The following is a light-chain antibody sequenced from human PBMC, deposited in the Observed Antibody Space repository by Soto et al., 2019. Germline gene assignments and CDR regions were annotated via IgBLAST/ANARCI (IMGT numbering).Light chain of an antibody. V-gene: IGLV2-14*01. CDR2: EVS. J-gene: IGLJ1*01. CDR1: SSDVGGYNY. CDR3: SSYTSNCTPV. Sequence: QSALTQPASVSGSLGQSITISCTGTSSDVGGYNYVSWYQQHPGKAPKLMIYEVSNRPSGVSNRFSGSKSGNTASLTISGLQPEDEADYYCSSYTSNCTPVFGTGTKVPVL.